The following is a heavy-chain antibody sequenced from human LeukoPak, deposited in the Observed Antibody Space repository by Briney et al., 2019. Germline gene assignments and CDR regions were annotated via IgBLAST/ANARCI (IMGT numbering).Heavy chain of an antibody. D-gene: IGHD6-13*01. V-gene: IGHV3-43*02. J-gene: IGHJ4*02. Sequence: GGALRLSCAASGFTFDDYAMHWVRQAPGKVLEWVSLISGDGGSTYYADSVKGRVTISRDNSKNSLYLQMNSLRAEDTALYYCAKGGIAAAGTADYWGQGTLVTVSS. CDR1: GFTFDDYA. CDR2: ISGDGGST. CDR3: AKGGIAAAGTADY.